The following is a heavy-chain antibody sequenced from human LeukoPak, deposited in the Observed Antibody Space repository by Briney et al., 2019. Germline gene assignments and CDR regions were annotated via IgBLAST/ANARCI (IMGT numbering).Heavy chain of an antibody. Sequence: SETLSLTCTVSGGYVSGYYRSWIRQSPGKGLEFIGYIYFTGSANYNPSLKSRVTISVDTSKNQFSLKLRSVTAADTAVYYCAKDMRSPGYFGWFDPWGQGTQVTVSS. J-gene: IGHJ5*02. CDR1: GGYVSGYY. V-gene: IGHV4-59*02. CDR2: IYFTGSA. D-gene: IGHD3-9*01. CDR3: AKDMRSPGYFGWFDP.